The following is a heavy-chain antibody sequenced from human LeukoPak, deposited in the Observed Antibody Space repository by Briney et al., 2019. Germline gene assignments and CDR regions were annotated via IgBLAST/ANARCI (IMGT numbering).Heavy chain of an antibody. CDR1: GDSIFTNNVA. CDR3: ARGKYTSFDN. Sequence: SQTLSLTCAISGDSIFTNNVAWNWIRQSPTRGLEWLGRTYYRSKWSFDYAVSVKSRITINADTSKNQFSLQLSSVTPEDTAVYYCARGKYTSFDNWGQGTLVTVSS. J-gene: IGHJ4*02. CDR2: TYYRSKWSF. V-gene: IGHV6-1*01. D-gene: IGHD6-6*01.